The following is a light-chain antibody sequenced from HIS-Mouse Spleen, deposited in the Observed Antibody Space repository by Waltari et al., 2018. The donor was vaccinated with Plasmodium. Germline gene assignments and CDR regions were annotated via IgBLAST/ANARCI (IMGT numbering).Light chain of an antibody. CDR2: EGS. J-gene: IGLJ1*01. CDR3: CSYAGSSTYV. V-gene: IGLV2-23*01. CDR1: SSDVGRYNL. Sequence: QSALTQPASVSGSPGQSITIPCTGTSSDVGRYNLLSCYQQHPGKAPKLMIYEGSKPPSGVSNRFSGSKSGNTASLTISGLQAEDEADYYCCSYAGSSTYVFGTGTKVTVL.